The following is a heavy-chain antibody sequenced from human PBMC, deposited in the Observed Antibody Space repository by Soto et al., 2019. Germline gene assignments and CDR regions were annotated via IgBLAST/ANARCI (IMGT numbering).Heavy chain of an antibody. J-gene: IGHJ6*02. D-gene: IGHD3-3*01. V-gene: IGHV1-3*01. Sequence: ASVKVSCKASGYTFTSYAMHWVRQAPGQRLEWMGWINAGNGNTKYSQKFQGRVTITRDTSASTAYMELSSLRSEDTAVYYCARAPSITIFGVVIPQGMDVWGQGTTVTVSS. CDR3: ARAPSITIFGVVIPQGMDV. CDR1: GYTFTSYA. CDR2: INAGNGNT.